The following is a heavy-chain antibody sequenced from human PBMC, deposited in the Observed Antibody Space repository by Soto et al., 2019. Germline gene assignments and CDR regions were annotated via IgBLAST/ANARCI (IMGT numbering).Heavy chain of an antibody. J-gene: IGHJ4*02. D-gene: IGHD1-26*01. CDR2: ITTSSSYT. V-gene: IGHV3-11*06. Sequence: QVQLVESGGGLVKPGGSLRLSCAASGFTFSDYYMSWIRQAPGKGREWVSYITTSSSYTNYADSVKGRFTISRDNARNSLYLQMNGLRAEDTAVYYCARDMNSGTYHDYWGQGTLVTVSS. CDR3: ARDMNSGTYHDY. CDR1: GFTFSDYY.